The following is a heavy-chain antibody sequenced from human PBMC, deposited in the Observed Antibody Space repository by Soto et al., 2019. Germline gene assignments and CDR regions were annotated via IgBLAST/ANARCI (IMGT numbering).Heavy chain of an antibody. CDR2: ISGSGGST. CDR3: ANARGEWLVYSFDY. CDR1: GFTFSSYA. V-gene: IGHV3-23*01. D-gene: IGHD6-19*01. J-gene: IGHJ4*02. Sequence: EVQLLESGGGLVQPGGSLRLSCAASGFTFSSYAMSWVRQAPGKGLEWVSAISGSGGSTYYADSVKGRFTISRDNSKNTLYRQMSSLRAEDTAVYYCANARGEWLVYSFDYWGPGTLVTVSS.